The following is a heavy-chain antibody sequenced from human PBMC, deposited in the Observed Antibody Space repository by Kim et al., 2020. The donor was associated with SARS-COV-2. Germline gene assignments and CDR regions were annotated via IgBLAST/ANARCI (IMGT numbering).Heavy chain of an antibody. V-gene: IGHV3-53*04. CDR1: GFTVSSNY. Sequence: GGSLRLSCAASGFTVSSNYMSWVRQAPGKGLEWVSVIYSGGSTYYADSVKGRFTISRHNSKNTLYLQMNSLRAEDTAVYYCALGDTGNSRAFDIWGQGTMVTVSS. J-gene: IGHJ3*02. D-gene: IGHD3-16*01. CDR3: ALGDTGNSRAFDI. CDR2: IYSGGST.